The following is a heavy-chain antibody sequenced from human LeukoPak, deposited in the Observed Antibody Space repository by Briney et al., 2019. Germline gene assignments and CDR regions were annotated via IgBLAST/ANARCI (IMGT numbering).Heavy chain of an antibody. D-gene: IGHD3-3*01. CDR2: IYHSGST. Sequence: SQTLSLTCTVSGGSISSGGYYWSWIRQPPGKGLEWIGYIYHSGSTYYNPSLKSRVTISVDRSKNQFSLKLSSVTAADTAVYYCATNPYYDFWSGQDAFDIWGQGTMVTVSS. CDR3: ATNPYYDFWSGQDAFDI. CDR1: GGSISSGGYY. V-gene: IGHV4-30-2*01. J-gene: IGHJ3*02.